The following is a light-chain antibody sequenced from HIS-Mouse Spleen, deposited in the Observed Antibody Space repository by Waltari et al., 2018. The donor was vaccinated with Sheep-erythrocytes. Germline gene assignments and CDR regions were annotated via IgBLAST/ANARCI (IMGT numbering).Light chain of an antibody. Sequence: SYELTQPPSVSVPPGQTARTTCSGHALPKKKPYWYQQNSGQAPVLVIYEDSKRPSGIPERFSGSTSGTMATLTISGAQVEDEADYYCYSTDSSGNHWVFGGGTKLTVL. CDR3: YSTDSSGNHWV. CDR2: EDS. J-gene: IGLJ3*02. CDR1: ALPKKK. V-gene: IGLV3-10*01.